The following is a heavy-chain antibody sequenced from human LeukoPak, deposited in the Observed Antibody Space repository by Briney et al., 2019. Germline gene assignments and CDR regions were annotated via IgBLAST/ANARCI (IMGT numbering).Heavy chain of an antibody. CDR1: GGSFSGYY. J-gene: IGHJ4*02. Sequence: SETLSLTCAVYGGSFSGYYWSWIRQPPGKGLEWIGEINHSGSTNYNPSLNSRVTISVDTSKNQFSLKLSSVTAADTAVYYCAMGRRILVNWGQGTLVTVSS. D-gene: IGHD3-10*01. CDR2: INHSGST. CDR3: AMGRRILVN. V-gene: IGHV4-34*01.